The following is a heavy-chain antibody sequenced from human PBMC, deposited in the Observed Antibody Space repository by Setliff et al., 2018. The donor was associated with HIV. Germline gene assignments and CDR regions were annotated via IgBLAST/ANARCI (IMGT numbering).Heavy chain of an antibody. D-gene: IGHD3-10*01. CDR1: GYTFTAYY. Sequence: ASVKVSCKASGYTFTAYYIHWVRQAPGQGLEWMGWINPYSGGTNYAQNFQGWVTMTRYTSITPAYMELSRMTSDEPALYFCVREVRAAYKGPLWFGQSDPRPDTFDIWGQGTMVTVSS. CDR3: VREVRAAYKGPLWFGQSDPRPDTFDI. CDR2: INPYSGGT. V-gene: IGHV1-2*04. J-gene: IGHJ3*02.